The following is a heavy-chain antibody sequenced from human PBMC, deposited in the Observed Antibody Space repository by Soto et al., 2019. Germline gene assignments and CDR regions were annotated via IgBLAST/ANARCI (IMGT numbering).Heavy chain of an antibody. CDR3: ARTLGATPPHYWYFDL. D-gene: IGHD1-26*01. CDR2: INPNSGGT. Sequence: QVQLVQSGAEVKKPGASVKVSCKASGYTFTGYYMHWVRQAPGQGLEWMGWINPNSGGTNYAQKFQGRDTMTRDTSISTAYMELSRLRSDDTAVYYCARTLGATPPHYWYFDLWGRGTLVTVSS. V-gene: IGHV1-2*02. CDR1: GYTFTGYY. J-gene: IGHJ2*01.